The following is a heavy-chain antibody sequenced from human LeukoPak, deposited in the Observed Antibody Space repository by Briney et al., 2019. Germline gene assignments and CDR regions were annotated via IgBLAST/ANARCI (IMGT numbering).Heavy chain of an antibody. Sequence: GSSVKVSCKASGGTFSSYAISWVRQAPGQGLEWMGRIIPILGIANYAQKFQGRVTITADKSTSTAYMELSSLRSEDTAVYYCARDCSGGSCYSDVWGQRTTVTVSS. CDR2: IIPILGIA. CDR3: ARDCSGGSCYSDV. CDR1: GGTFSSYA. J-gene: IGHJ6*02. V-gene: IGHV1-69*04. D-gene: IGHD2-15*01.